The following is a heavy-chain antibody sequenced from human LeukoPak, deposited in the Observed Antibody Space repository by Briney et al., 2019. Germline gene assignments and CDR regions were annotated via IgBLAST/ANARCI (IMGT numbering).Heavy chain of an antibody. D-gene: IGHD3-10*01. Sequence: KPSETLPLTCTVSGGSISSSSYYWGWIRQPPGKGLEWIGSIYYSGSTYYNPSLKSRVTISVDTSKNQFSLKLSSVTAADTAVYYCAGSVRFGALHAFDYWGQGTLVTVSS. J-gene: IGHJ4*02. CDR2: IYYSGST. CDR1: GGSISSSSYY. V-gene: IGHV4-39*07. CDR3: AGSVRFGALHAFDY.